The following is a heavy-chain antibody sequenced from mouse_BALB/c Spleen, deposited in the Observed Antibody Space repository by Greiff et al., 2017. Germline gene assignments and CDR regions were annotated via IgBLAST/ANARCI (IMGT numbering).Heavy chain of an antibody. Sequence: DVHLVESGGGLVQPGGSLRLSCATSGFTFTDYYMSWVRQPPGKALVWLGFIRNKANGYTTEYSASVKGRFTISRDNSQSILYLQMNTQRAEDSATYYCERDDYYYGSAWFAYWGQGTLVTVSA. V-gene: IGHV7-3*02. CDR2: IRNKANGYTT. CDR3: ERDDYYYGSAWFAY. CDR1: GFTFTDYY. D-gene: IGHD1-1*01. J-gene: IGHJ3*01.